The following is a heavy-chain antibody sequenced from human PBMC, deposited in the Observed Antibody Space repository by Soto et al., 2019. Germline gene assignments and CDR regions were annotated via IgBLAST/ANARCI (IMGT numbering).Heavy chain of an antibody. CDR3: ARGSSVAGLLGYYYYGMDV. CDR2: IYASGNT. J-gene: IGHJ6*02. V-gene: IGHV4-4*07. Sequence: SETLSLTXTVSGGSISSYYWSWIRQPAGKGLEWIGRIYASGNTNYNPSLKSRVTMSVDTSKNQFSLKLSSVTAADTAVYYCARGSSVAGLLGYYYYGMDVWGQGTTVTVSS. CDR1: GGSISSYY. D-gene: IGHD6-19*01.